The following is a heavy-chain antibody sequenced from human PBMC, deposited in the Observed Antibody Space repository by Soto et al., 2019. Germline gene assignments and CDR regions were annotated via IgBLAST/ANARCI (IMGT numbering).Heavy chain of an antibody. CDR1: GFTFSSYS. CDR3: ARAGGYSYGYPGEFDY. CDR2: ISSSSSTI. V-gene: IGHV3-48*01. Sequence: PGGSLRLSCAASGFTFSSYSMNWVRQAPGKGLEWVSYISSSSSTIYYADSVKGRFTISRDNAKNSLYLQMNSLRAEDTAVYYCARAGGYSYGYPGEFDYWGQGTLVTVS. D-gene: IGHD5-18*01. J-gene: IGHJ4*02.